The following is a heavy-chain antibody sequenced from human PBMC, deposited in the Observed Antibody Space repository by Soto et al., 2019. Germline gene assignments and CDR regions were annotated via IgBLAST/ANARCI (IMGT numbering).Heavy chain of an antibody. D-gene: IGHD3-10*01. J-gene: IGHJ4*02. CDR1: GGSISSYY. CDR2: IYYSEST. Sequence: QVQLQESGPGLVKPSETLSLTCTVSGGSISSYYWSWIRQPPGKGLEWIGYIYYSESTNYNPSLKSRVTISVDTSKNQFSLKLSSVTAADTAVYYCARSMVRGVIDYWGQGTLVTVSS. CDR3: ARSMVRGVIDY. V-gene: IGHV4-59*01.